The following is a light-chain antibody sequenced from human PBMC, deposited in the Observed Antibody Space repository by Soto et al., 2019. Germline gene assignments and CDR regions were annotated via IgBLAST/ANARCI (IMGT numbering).Light chain of an antibody. J-gene: IGKJ2*01. V-gene: IGKV1-13*02. Sequence: AIQLTQSPSSLSASVGDRVTITCRASQGISSALAWYQQKPGKAPKLLIYDASSLESGVPSRFSGSGSGTEFTLPISSLQPEDFATYYCQQFNSYPHTFGQGTKLEIQ. CDR3: QQFNSYPHT. CDR1: QGISSA. CDR2: DAS.